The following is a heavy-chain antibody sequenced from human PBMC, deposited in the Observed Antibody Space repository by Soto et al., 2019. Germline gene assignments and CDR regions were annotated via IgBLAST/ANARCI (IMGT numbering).Heavy chain of an antibody. J-gene: IGHJ4*02. D-gene: IGHD6-13*01. Sequence: EVQLVESGGGLVQPGGSLKLSCAASGFTFSGSAMHWVRQASGKGLEWVGRIRSKANSYATAYAASVKGRFTISRDDSKNTAYLQMNSLKTEDTAVYYCTRRSSSWPYYFDYWGQGTLVTVSS. V-gene: IGHV3-73*02. CDR3: TRRSSSWPYYFDY. CDR1: GFTFSGSA. CDR2: IRSKANSYAT.